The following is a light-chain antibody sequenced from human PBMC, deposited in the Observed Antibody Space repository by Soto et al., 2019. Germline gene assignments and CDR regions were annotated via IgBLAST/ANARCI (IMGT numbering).Light chain of an antibody. V-gene: IGKV3-20*01. Sequence: EIVLTQSPGTLSLSPGERATLSCRASQSVSNSHLAWHQQKPGQAPRLLIFGVSRRAAGIPDRFSGSGSGTDFTPTIYRLEPEDYQVYCCQQHDKSPLTLAGGTNVDIK. CDR3: QQHDKSPLT. CDR1: QSVSNSH. CDR2: GVS. J-gene: IGKJ4*01.